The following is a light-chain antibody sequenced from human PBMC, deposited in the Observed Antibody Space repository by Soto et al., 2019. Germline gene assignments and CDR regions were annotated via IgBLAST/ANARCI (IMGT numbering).Light chain of an antibody. CDR3: ISYTRSNTYV. CDR1: SSDVGGYKY. J-gene: IGLJ1*01. Sequence: QSALTQPASVSGSPGQSITISCTGTSSDVGGYKYVSWYQQHPGKGPKLMIYEVSNRPSGVSDRFSGSKSGNTASLTISGLQAEDESDYYCISYTRSNTYVFGTGTKSPS. V-gene: IGLV2-14*01. CDR2: EVS.